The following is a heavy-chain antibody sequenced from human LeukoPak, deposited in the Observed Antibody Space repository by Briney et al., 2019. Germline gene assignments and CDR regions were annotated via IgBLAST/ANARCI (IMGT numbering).Heavy chain of an antibody. CDR1: GFTFSTHD. Sequence: GGSLRLSCAASGFTFSTHDLNWVRQAPGKGLEWVSFISSSSSYIYYADSVKGRFTISRDNAKNSLYLQMNSLSAEDTAVYYCAREGDSSGRYPLWGQGTLVTVSS. CDR3: AREGDSSGRYPL. D-gene: IGHD6-19*01. V-gene: IGHV3-21*05. J-gene: IGHJ4*02. CDR2: ISSSSSYI.